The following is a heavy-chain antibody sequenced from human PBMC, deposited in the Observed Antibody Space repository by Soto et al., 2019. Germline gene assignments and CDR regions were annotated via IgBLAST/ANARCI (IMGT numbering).Heavy chain of an antibody. CDR3: ATPTPLRGAMITNINFDF. Sequence: GGSLRLSCAASGFTFSGYWMYWVRQAPGRGLVWVSRIDSDGSSTTYADSVRGRFTISRDNAKNTLYLQMNSLRAEDTAVYYCATPTPLRGAMITNINFDFWGQGTPVTVSS. CDR1: GFTFSGYW. CDR2: IDSDGSST. V-gene: IGHV3-74*03. D-gene: IGHD3-10*01. J-gene: IGHJ4*02.